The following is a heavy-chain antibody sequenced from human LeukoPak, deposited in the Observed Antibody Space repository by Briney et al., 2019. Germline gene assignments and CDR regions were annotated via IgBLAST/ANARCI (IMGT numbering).Heavy chain of an antibody. J-gene: IGHJ4*02. D-gene: IGHD6-6*01. CDR2: ISSSSSYI. Sequence: PGGSLRLSCAASGFTLKTYSMNWVRQAPGKGLEWVSSISSSSSYIYYADSVKGRFTISRDNAKNSLYLQMNSLRAEDMALYYCAKDMGSSSSYYFDYWGQGTLVTVSS. V-gene: IGHV3-21*04. CDR3: AKDMGSSSSYYFDY. CDR1: GFTLKTYS.